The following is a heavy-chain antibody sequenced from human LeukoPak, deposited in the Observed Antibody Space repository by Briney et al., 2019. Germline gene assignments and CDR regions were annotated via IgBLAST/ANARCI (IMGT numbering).Heavy chain of an antibody. V-gene: IGHV4-59*01. D-gene: IGHD5-18*01. J-gene: IGHJ4*02. CDR3: ARTQWIQLWSFDY. CDR1: GGSISSYY. CDR2: IYYSGST. Sequence: PSETLSLTCAVYGGSISSYYWSWIRQPPGKGLEWIGYIYYSGSTNYNPSLKSRVTISVDTSKNQFSLKLSSVTAADTAVYYCARTQWIQLWSFDYWGQGTLVTVSS.